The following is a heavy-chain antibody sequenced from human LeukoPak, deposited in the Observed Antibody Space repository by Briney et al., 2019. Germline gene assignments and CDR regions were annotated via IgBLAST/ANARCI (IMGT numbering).Heavy chain of an antibody. V-gene: IGHV4-34*01. J-gene: IGHJ6*03. Sequence: SETLSLTCAVYGGSFSGYYWSWIRQPPGKGLEWIGEINHRGSTNYSPSLKSRVTISVDTSKNQFSLKLSSVTAADTAVYYCARLRRGGNRYYYYYYMDVWGKGTTVTVSS. CDR3: ARLRRGGNRYYYYYYMDV. CDR2: INHRGST. D-gene: IGHD4-23*01. CDR1: GGSFSGYY.